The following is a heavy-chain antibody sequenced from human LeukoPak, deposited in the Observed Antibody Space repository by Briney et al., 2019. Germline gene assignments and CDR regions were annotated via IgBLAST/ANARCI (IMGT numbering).Heavy chain of an antibody. D-gene: IGHD3-22*01. CDR1: GGTFSSYA. Sequence: GASVKVSCKASGGTFSSYAISWVRQAPGQGLEWMGGIIPIFGTANYAQKFQGRVTITTDESTSTAYMELSSLRSEDTAVYYCARGGYYYDSSGYELEYNWFDPWGQGTPVTVSS. J-gene: IGHJ5*02. CDR3: ARGGYYYDSSGYELEYNWFDP. V-gene: IGHV1-69*05. CDR2: IIPIFGTA.